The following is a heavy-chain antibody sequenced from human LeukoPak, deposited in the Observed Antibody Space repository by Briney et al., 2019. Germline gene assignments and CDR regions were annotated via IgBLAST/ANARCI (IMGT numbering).Heavy chain of an antibody. J-gene: IGHJ4*02. CDR1: GYTFTSCG. CDR2: ISAYNGNT. CDR3: ARAAPYSSSSDFDY. Sequence: ASVKVSCKASGYTFTSCGISWVRQAPGQGLEWMGWISAYNGNTNYAQKLQGRVTMTTDTSTSTAYMELRSLRSDDTAVYYCARAAPYSSSSDFDYWGQGTLVTVSS. D-gene: IGHD6-6*01. V-gene: IGHV1-18*01.